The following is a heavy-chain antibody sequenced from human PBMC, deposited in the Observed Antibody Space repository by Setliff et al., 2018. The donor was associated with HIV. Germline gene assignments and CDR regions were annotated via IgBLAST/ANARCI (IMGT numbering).Heavy chain of an antibody. D-gene: IGHD6-19*01. CDR2: SHNTGST. Sequence: SETLSVTCNVSGDSFSTYYWSWIRQPPGKGLEWIAFSHNTGSTNYSPSLKSRVTVSLDISKRQFFLTLKSVTAADTAVYYCARVKGQWRGYFSYSGLDVLGQGTTVTVSS. CDR1: GDSFSTYY. V-gene: IGHV4-59*01. J-gene: IGHJ6*02. CDR3: ARVKGQWRGYFSYSGLDV.